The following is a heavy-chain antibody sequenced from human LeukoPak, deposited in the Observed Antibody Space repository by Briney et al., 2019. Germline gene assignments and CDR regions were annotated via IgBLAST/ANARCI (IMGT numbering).Heavy chain of an antibody. D-gene: IGHD2-15*01. CDR3: VRSPACSSGTCYPNWFDP. Sequence: GESLQISCQGSGYNFVNNWIGWVRQMPGKGLEWMAIIYPADSNTKYSPSFQGQVIISADQSINTAFLQWSSLKASDTAMYYCVRSPACSSGTCYPNWFDPWGQGTLVIVSS. CDR1: GYNFVNNW. V-gene: IGHV5-51*01. J-gene: IGHJ5*02. CDR2: IYPADSNT.